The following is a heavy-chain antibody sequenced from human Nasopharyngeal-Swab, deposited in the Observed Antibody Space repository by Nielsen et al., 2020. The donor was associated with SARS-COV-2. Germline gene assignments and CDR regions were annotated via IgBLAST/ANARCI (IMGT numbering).Heavy chain of an antibody. CDR2: IDPSDSYT. CDR3: ARQPPTGSGRGGVDV. D-gene: IGHD3-10*01. V-gene: IGHV5-10-1*01. J-gene: IGHJ6*02. Sequence: VRQMPGKGLKWMGRIDPSDSYTNYSPSFQGHVTISADKSISTAYLQWSSLKASDTAMYYCARQPPTGSGRGGVDVWGQGTTVTVSS.